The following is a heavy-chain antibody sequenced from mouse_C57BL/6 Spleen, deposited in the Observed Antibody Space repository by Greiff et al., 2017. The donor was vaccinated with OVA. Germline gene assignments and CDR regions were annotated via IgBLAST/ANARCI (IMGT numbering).Heavy chain of an antibody. CDR3: ARRGWEGEAWFAY. CDR2: IYPGSGST. CDR1: GYTFTSYW. J-gene: IGHJ3*01. V-gene: IGHV1-55*01. D-gene: IGHD1-1*02. Sequence: QVQLKQPGAELVKPGASVKMSCKASGYTFTSYWITWVKQRPGQGLEWIGDIYPGSGSTNYNEKFKSKATLTVDTSSSTAYMQLSSLTSEDSAVYYCARRGWEGEAWFAYWGQGTLVTVSA.